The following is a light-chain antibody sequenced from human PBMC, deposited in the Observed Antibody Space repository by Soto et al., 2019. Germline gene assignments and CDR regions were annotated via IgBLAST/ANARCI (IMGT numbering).Light chain of an antibody. CDR2: GAS. Sequence: EIVMTQSPATLSVSPGERATLSCRASQNIGGNLAWYQQRRGQPPRLLIYGASARVTGIPAKFSGSGSGTEFTLTISSLQSEDFAVYYCQQYRNWPRTFGQGTKVEIK. J-gene: IGKJ1*01. CDR3: QQYRNWPRT. V-gene: IGKV3-15*01. CDR1: QNIGGN.